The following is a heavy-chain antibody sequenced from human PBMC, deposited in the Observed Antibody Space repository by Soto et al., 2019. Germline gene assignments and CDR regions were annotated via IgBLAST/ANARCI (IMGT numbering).Heavy chain of an antibody. J-gene: IGHJ2*01. D-gene: IGHD2-15*01. CDR3: ARSVVHTSPTTPFDL. Sequence: QVQLVQSGAEVKKPGSSVKVSCKASGGTFSSYAISWVRQAPGQGLEWMGGIIPIFGTANYAQRFQGRVPITADESTSTAYMELSSLRSEDTAVYYCARSVVHTSPTTPFDLWGRGTLVTVSS. CDR1: GGTFSSYA. V-gene: IGHV1-69*01. CDR2: IIPIFGTA.